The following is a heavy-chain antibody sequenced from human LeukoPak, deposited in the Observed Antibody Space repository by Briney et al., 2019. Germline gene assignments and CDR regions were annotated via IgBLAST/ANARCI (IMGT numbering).Heavy chain of an antibody. Sequence: PGGSLRLSCAASGFTFSDYYMSWIRQAPGKGLEWVSYISSSGSTIYYADSVKGRFTISRDNAKNSLYLQMNSLRAEDTAVYYCAKDPGYDFWSGPRAFDIWGQGTMVTVSS. CDR1: GFTFSDYY. J-gene: IGHJ3*02. CDR2: ISSSGSTI. D-gene: IGHD3-3*01. V-gene: IGHV3-11*04. CDR3: AKDPGYDFWSGPRAFDI.